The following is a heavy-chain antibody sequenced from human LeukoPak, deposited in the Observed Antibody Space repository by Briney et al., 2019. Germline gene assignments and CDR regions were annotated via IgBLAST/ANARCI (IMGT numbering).Heavy chain of an antibody. J-gene: IGHJ4*02. CDR3: ARHTKGLPPHY. Sequence: PSQTLSLTCAVSGGSISSSGYSWTWIRQPRGKGLEWIGYIYHSGSAYYDPSLKSRVTISVDTSKNQFSLKLNSVTAADTAVYYCARHTKGLPPHYWGQGILVTVSS. CDR1: GGSISSSGYS. CDR2: IYHSGSA. V-gene: IGHV4-30-2*01. D-gene: IGHD2-21*01.